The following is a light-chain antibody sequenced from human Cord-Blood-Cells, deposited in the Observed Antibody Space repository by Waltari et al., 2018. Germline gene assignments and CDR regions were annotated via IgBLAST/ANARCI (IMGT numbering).Light chain of an antibody. CDR2: GAS. CDR3: QQYGSSAPGIT. V-gene: IGKV3-20*01. Sequence: EIVLTQSPGTLSLSPGERATLSCMASQSVSSSYLAWYQQQPGQAPRLLIYGASSRATGIPDRFSGSGSGTDVTLTISRLEPEDFAVYYCQQYGSSAPGITVGQGTRLEIK. CDR1: QSVSSSY. J-gene: IGKJ5*01.